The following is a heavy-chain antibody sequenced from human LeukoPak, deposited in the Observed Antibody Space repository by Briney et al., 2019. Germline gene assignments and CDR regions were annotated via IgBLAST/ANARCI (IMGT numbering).Heavy chain of an antibody. CDR2: IKQDGSEK. V-gene: IGHV3-7*01. Sequence: SGGSLRLSCAASGFTFSNYWMTWVRQAPRKGLEWVANIKQDGSEKYYVDSVKGRFTISRDNAKNSLYLQMNSLRAEDTAVYYCARDQTPYYWGQGTLITVSS. CDR3: ARDQTPYY. CDR1: GFTFSNYW. J-gene: IGHJ4*02.